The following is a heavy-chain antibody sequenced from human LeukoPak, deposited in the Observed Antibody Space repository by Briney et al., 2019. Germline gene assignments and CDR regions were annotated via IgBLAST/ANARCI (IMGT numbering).Heavy chain of an antibody. CDR2: INSDGSST. CDR1: GFTFSSYW. D-gene: IGHD5-24*01. J-gene: IGHJ4*02. CDR3: AKKIGRRDGYNYSHYFDY. Sequence: GGSLRLSCAASGFTFSSYWMHWVRQAPGKGLVWVSRINSDGSSTSYADSVKGRFTISRDNAKNTLYLQMNSLRAEDTAVYYCAKKIGRRDGYNYSHYFDYWGQGTLVTVSS. V-gene: IGHV3-74*01.